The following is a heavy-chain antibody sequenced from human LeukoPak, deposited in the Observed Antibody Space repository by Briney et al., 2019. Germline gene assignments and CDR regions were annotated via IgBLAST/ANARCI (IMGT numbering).Heavy chain of an antibody. D-gene: IGHD6-19*01. CDR3: ARNHGVHGIAVAGLDY. CDR1: GFTVSSNY. V-gene: IGHV3-66*01. CDR2: VYGGDTT. J-gene: IGHJ4*02. Sequence: PGGSLRLSCAASGFTVSSNYMTWVRQAPGKGLEWVSVVYGGDTTYYADSVKGRFTISRDNSKNTLYLQMNSLRAEDTAVYYCARNHGVHGIAVAGLDYWGQGTLVTVSS.